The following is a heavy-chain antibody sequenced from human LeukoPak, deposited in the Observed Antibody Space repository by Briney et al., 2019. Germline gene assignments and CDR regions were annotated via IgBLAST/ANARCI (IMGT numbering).Heavy chain of an antibody. CDR1: GFTVTSNY. V-gene: IGHV3-66*01. Sequence: PPGGSLRLSCAASGFTVTSNYMSWVRQAPGKGLEWVSVIHSGGSIYYADFVKGRFTISRDNSKNTLCLQMNSLRAEDTAVYYCARNGVGVGLEAYYHGMDVWGQGTTVTVSS. CDR3: ARNGVGVGLEAYYHGMDV. CDR2: IHSGGSI. J-gene: IGHJ6*02. D-gene: IGHD2-15*01.